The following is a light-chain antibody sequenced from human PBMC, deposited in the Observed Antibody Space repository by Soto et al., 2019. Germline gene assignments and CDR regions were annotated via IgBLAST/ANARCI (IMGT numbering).Light chain of an antibody. V-gene: IGKV3-20*01. J-gene: IGKJ5*01. CDR1: QSVSSSY. CDR2: GAS. Sequence: EIVLTQSPGTLSLSPGERATLSCRASQSVSSSYLAWYQQKPGQAPRLLIYGASSRATGIPDRFSGSGSGKDFNLNISRLEPEDFAVYYCQQYGSSPPLTFGQGTRLEIK. CDR3: QQYGSSPPLT.